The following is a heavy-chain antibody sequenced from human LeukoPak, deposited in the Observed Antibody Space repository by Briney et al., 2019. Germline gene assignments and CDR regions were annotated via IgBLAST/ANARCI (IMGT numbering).Heavy chain of an antibody. CDR2: ISNSGYRT. Sequence: GGSLRLSCAASGFTFSTYAMSWLRQAPGKGLEWVSAISNSGYRTYYADSVKGRFTISRDNSRNTLYMQMSSLRADDTAVYYCAKERTESYASEWGQGTLVTVSS. CDR1: GFTFSTYA. D-gene: IGHD1-26*01. CDR3: AKERTESYASE. V-gene: IGHV3-23*01. J-gene: IGHJ4*02.